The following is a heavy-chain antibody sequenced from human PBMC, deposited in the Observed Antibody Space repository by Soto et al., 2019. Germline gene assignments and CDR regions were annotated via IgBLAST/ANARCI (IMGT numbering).Heavy chain of an antibody. CDR2: IYHSGST. D-gene: IGHD3-9*01. Sequence: SETLSLTCAVSGYSISSGYYWGWIRQPPGKGLEWIGSIYHSGSTYYNPSLKSRVTISVDTSKNQFSLKLSSVTAADTAVYYCARDSDDLDILTAANWFDPWGQGTLVTVSS. CDR3: ARDSDDLDILTAANWFDP. V-gene: IGHV4-38-2*02. CDR1: GYSISSGYY. J-gene: IGHJ5*02.